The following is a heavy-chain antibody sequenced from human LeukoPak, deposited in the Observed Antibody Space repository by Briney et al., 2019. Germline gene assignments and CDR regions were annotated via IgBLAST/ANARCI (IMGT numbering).Heavy chain of an antibody. J-gene: IGHJ4*02. V-gene: IGHV1-3*01. Sequence: ASVKVSCKASGYTFTTYDINWVRQATGQGLEWMGWINAGNGNTKYSQKFQGRVTITRDTSASTAYMELSSLRSEDTAVYYCARAGWWQLAYFDYWGQGTLVTVSS. D-gene: IGHD2-15*01. CDR2: INAGNGNT. CDR3: ARAGWWQLAYFDY. CDR1: GYTFTTYD.